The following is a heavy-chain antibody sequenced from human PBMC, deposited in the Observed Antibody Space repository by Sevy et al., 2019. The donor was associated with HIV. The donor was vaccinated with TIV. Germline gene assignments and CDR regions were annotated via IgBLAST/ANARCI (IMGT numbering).Heavy chain of an antibody. J-gene: IGHJ4*02. CDR3: ARVPTYYYGSSTYFDY. CDR2: IGVYNGNS. D-gene: IGHD3-10*01. V-gene: IGHV1-18*01. CDR1: GFSFSSYG. Sequence: ASVKVSCEASGFSFSSYGFTWVRQAPGQGLEWMGWIGVYNGNSNSAQRLQGRVTLTTDTSTSTVYMELSGLKSDDTAVYYCARVPTYYYGSSTYFDYWGQGTPVTVSS.